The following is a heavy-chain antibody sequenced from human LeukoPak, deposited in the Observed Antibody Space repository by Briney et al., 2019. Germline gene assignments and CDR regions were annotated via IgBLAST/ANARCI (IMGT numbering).Heavy chain of an antibody. CDR1: GFSFSGHW. Sequence: PGGSLRLSCTASGFSFSGHWMHWARQLPGKGLVWVSRISPTGSTTSYADSVKGRFTISRDNAKNSLYLQMDSLRAEDTAVYYCARDFDRAGDYHHFDFWGQGTLVTVSS. J-gene: IGHJ4*02. V-gene: IGHV3-74*01. D-gene: IGHD3-9*01. CDR2: ISPTGSTT. CDR3: ARDFDRAGDYHHFDF.